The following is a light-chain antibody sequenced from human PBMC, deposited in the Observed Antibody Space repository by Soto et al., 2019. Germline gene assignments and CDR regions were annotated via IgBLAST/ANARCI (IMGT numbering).Light chain of an antibody. Sequence: EIVLTQSQFTLSLSPGERSTLSCSSSQSVSTYLAWYQQKPGQAPRLLIYDASNRATGIPARFSGSGSGTDFTLTISSLEPEDFAVYYCQQRSNWQVTFGQGTRLEI. CDR3: QQRSNWQVT. CDR2: DAS. J-gene: IGKJ5*01. CDR1: QSVSTY. V-gene: IGKV3-11*01.